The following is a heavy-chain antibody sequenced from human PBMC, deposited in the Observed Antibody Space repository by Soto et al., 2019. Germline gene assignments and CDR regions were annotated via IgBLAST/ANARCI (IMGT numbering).Heavy chain of an antibody. V-gene: IGHV5-10-1*01. J-gene: IGHJ4*02. CDR3: TRRALTTASPFGY. Sequence: GESLKISCKGSGYSFTSYWITWVRQMPGKGLEWMGTIDPSDSYTNYSPSFQGHVTISADKSTSTAYLQWSSLKASDTAIYYCTRRALTTASPFGYWGQGTLVTVSS. CDR2: IDPSDSYT. CDR1: GYSFTSYW. D-gene: IGHD4-4*01.